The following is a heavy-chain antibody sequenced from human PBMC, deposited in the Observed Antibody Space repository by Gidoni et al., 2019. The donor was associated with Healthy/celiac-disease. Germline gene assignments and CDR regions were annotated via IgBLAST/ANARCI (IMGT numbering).Heavy chain of an antibody. CDR1: GFTFSSYG. V-gene: IGHV3-30*03. J-gene: IGHJ4*02. Sequence: QVQLVESGGGVVQPGRSLRLSCAASGFTFSSYGMHWVRQAPGKGLEWVAVISYDGSNKYYADSVKGRFTISRDNSKNTLYLQMNSLRAEDTAVYYCAIGDSSGYMWPPFDYWGQGTLVTVSS. D-gene: IGHD3-22*01. CDR2: ISYDGSNK. CDR3: AIGDSSGYMWPPFDY.